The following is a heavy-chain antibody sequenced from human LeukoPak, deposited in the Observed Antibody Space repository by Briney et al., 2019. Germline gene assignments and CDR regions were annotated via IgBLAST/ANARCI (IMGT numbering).Heavy chain of an antibody. J-gene: IGHJ4*02. CDR3: ARDDRGATDY. V-gene: IGHV1-2*02. CDR2: INPNSGGI. D-gene: IGHD1-26*01. Sequence: ASVKVSCKTSGYTFNVFHIHWVRQAPGQGLEWMGWINPNSGGIHYAQKFQGRVTLTRDTSIRTVYMDLTSLKSDDTAVYYCARDDRGATDYWGQGALVTVSS. CDR1: GYTFNVFH.